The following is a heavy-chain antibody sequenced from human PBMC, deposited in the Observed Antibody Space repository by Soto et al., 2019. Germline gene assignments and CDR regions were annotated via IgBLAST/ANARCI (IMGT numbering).Heavy chain of an antibody. J-gene: IGHJ5*02. V-gene: IGHV4-34*01. Sequence: KSSETLSLTCAVYGGSFSGYYWSWIRQPPGKGLEWIGEINHSGSTNYNPSLKSRVTISVDTSKNQFSLKLSSVTAADTAVYYCARGVGSGSYRAGYNWFDPWGQGTLVTVSS. CDR2: INHSGST. CDR1: GGSFSGYY. CDR3: ARGVGSGSYRAGYNWFDP. D-gene: IGHD1-26*01.